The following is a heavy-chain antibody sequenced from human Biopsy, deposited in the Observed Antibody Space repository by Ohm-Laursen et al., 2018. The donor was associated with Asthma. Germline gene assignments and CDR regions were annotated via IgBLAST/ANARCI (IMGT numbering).Heavy chain of an antibody. CDR1: GFAVSRDH. V-gene: IGHV3-53*01. CDR2: IYSGGTS. Sequence: SLRLSCAASGFAVSRDHMFWVRQAPGKGLEWVSVIYSGGTSHTADSMRGRFTISRDYSKNTLYLQMHSLRAEDTAVYYYARGDSSNWSHYYFDYWGQGTLVTVSS. CDR3: ARGDSSNWSHYYFDY. J-gene: IGHJ4*02. D-gene: IGHD3-22*01.